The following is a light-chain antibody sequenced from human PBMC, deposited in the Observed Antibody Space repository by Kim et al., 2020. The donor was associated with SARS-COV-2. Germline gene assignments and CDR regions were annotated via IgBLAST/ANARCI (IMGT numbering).Light chain of an antibody. CDR2: QDS. CDR3: QAWDSSTEEV. CDR1: KLGDKY. V-gene: IGLV3-1*01. J-gene: IGLJ2*01. Sequence: SYELTQPPSVSVSPGQTASITCSGDKLGDKYACWYQQKPGQSPVLVIYQDSKRPSGIPERFSGSHSGNTATLTISGTQAMDEADYYCQAWDSSTEEVFGG.